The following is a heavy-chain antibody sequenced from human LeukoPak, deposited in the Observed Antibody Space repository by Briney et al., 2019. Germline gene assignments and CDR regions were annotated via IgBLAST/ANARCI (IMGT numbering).Heavy chain of an antibody. Sequence: GSLRLSCAASGFTFSSYGMHWIRQAPGKGLEGVAVISYDGSNKYYADSVKGRFTISRDNSKNTLYLQMNSLRAEDTAVYYCAKDSPVVELATIESYWGQGTLVTVSS. CDR2: ISYDGSNK. J-gene: IGHJ4*02. CDR3: AKDSPVVELATIESY. V-gene: IGHV3-30*18. D-gene: IGHD5-24*01. CDR1: GFTFSSYG.